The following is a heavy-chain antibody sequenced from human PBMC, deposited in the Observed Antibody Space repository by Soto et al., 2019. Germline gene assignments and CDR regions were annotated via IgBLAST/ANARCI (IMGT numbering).Heavy chain of an antibody. CDR3: AGGQSYFDY. D-gene: IGHD2-15*01. Sequence: QVQLVESGGGVVQPGRSLRLSCAASGFPFSSYGMHWVRQAPGKGLDWVALISYDGSKKYYADSVKGRFTISRDNSKQTLYLQMSRLRAEDTAVYYCAGGQSYFDYCGQGTLVSVSS. V-gene: IGHV3-30*03. CDR1: GFPFSSYG. J-gene: IGHJ4*02. CDR2: ISYDGSKK.